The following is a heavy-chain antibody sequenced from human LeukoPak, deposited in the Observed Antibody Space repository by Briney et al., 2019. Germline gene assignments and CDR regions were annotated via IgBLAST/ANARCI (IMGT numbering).Heavy chain of an antibody. V-gene: IGHV1-46*01. CDR1: GYTFISYY. CDR3: AREVTGNAFDI. Sequence: ASVKVSCKASGYTFISYYMHWVRQAPAQGLEWMGIINPSGGSTSYAQKFQGRVTMTRDTSTSTVYMELSSLRSEDTAVYYCAREVTGNAFDIWGQGTMVTVSS. J-gene: IGHJ3*02. CDR2: INPSGGST. D-gene: IGHD7-27*01.